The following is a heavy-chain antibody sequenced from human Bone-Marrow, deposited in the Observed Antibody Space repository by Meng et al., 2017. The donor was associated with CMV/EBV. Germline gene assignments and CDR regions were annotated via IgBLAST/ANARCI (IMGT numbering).Heavy chain of an antibody. Sequence: GESLKISCAASGFTFSSYAMHWVRQAPGKGLEWVAVISYDGSNKYYADSVKGRFTISRDNSKNTLYLQMNSLRAEDTAVYYCAKDSPIGGIAVAGDHYYGMDVWGQGTTVTVSS. CDR3: AKDSPIGGIAVAGDHYYGMDV. J-gene: IGHJ6*02. CDR1: GFTFSSYA. V-gene: IGHV3-30*14. CDR2: ISYDGSNK. D-gene: IGHD6-19*01.